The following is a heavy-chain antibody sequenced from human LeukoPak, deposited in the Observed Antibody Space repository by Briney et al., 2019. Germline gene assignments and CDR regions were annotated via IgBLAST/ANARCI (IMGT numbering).Heavy chain of an antibody. J-gene: IGHJ3*02. CDR2: ISYDGSNK. CDR1: GFTFSNYG. D-gene: IGHD1-26*01. Sequence: GRSLRLSCAASGFTFSNYGMHWVRQAPGKGLEWVAVISYDGSNKYYADSVKGRFTISRDNSKNTLYLQMNSLRAEDTAVYYCAKFAGASAPADAFDIWGQGTMVTVSS. CDR3: AKFAGASAPADAFDI. V-gene: IGHV3-30*18.